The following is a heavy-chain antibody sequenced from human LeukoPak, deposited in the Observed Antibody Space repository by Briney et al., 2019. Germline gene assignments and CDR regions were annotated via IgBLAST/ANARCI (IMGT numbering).Heavy chain of an antibody. V-gene: IGHV4-39*01. CDR2: IYYSGTT. Sequence: PSETLSLSCTVSGGSISSSGYSWDWLPQPPGKGLEWVVSIYYSGTTYYNSFLKSRVTTSDDTSKTRFSLMISPLTAAPTALYYCARQIMDYFYYCLNAWGEGTTVIVSS. J-gene: IGHJ6*03. CDR1: GGSISSSGYS. CDR3: ARQIMDYFYYCLNA.